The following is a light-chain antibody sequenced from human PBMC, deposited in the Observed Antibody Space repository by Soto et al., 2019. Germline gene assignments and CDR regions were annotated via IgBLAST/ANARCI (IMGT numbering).Light chain of an antibody. Sequence: EIVLTQSPGTLSFSPGERSTLACRSSQSVSSNYLAWYQQRPGQAPRLLVYGASTRASGIPPRFSGSGSGTDFTLTISSLQSEDFAVYYCQQLNYWPRITFGQGTRLEIK. J-gene: IGKJ5*01. CDR3: QQLNYWPRIT. CDR1: QSVSSN. CDR2: GAS. V-gene: IGKV3-15*01.